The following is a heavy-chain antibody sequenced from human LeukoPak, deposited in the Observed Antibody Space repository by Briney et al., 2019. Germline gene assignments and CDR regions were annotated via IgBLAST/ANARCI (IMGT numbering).Heavy chain of an antibody. CDR1: GYTFTSYD. CDR2: MYPNSGNA. V-gene: IGHV1-8*01. Sequence: ASVTVSCKASGYTFTSYDINWVRQATGQGLEWMGWMYPNSGNAGLALKFQGRVTMTRNTPISTASMELSSLRSDDTAVYYCARGLLTQRDGYKTLYYWGQGSLVTVSS. CDR3: ARGLLTQRDGYKTLYY. J-gene: IGHJ4*02. D-gene: IGHD5-24*01.